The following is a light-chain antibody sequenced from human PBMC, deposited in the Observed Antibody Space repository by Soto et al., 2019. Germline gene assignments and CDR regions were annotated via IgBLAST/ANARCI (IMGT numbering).Light chain of an antibody. CDR3: QHDNKWLFT. CDR2: GAS. CDR1: LSSGTN. Sequence: MEMPQSPASQSHSRWDLATLSWGARLSSGTNLAWYQQTPGQAPRLLIYGASTRATGIPSRFSGSASGTEFTLTISSMQSEDFAVYYCQHDNKWLFTFGGGTKVDIK. J-gene: IGKJ4*01. V-gene: IGKV3-15*01.